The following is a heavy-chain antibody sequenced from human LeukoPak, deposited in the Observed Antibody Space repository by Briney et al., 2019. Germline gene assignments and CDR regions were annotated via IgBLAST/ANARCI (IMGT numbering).Heavy chain of an antibody. D-gene: IGHD3-10*01. CDR2: IYYRGST. Sequence: PSETLSLTCTVSGGSLSRYYWSCTRDPPGKGLVWIGYIYYRGSTNYNPSPKSRVTISVDTSKNQISLKLSSVTAADTAVFYRAGEGYCSGSGSFHYWGQGTLVTVSS. J-gene: IGHJ4*02. CDR3: AGEGYCSGSGSFHY. V-gene: IGHV4-59*01. CDR1: GGSLSRYY.